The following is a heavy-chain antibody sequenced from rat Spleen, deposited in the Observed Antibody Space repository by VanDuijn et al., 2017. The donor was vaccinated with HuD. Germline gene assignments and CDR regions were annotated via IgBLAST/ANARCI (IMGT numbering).Heavy chain of an antibody. CDR2: ISTGGGNT. CDR1: GFTFSNYG. CDR3: ASLVDGTYYYEGFAY. V-gene: IGHV5S14*01. D-gene: IGHD1-12*02. J-gene: IGHJ3*01. Sequence: EVQLVESGGGLVQPGRSLKLSCAASGFTFSNYGMAWVRQTPTKGLEWVASISTGGGNTYYRDSVKGRFTMSRDNAKNTQYLQMDSLRSEDTATYYCASLVDGTYYYEGFAYWGQGTLVTVSS.